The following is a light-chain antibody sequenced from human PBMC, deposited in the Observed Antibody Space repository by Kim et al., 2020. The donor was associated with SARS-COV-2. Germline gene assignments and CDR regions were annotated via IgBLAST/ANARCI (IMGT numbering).Light chain of an antibody. CDR2: DAS. CDR3: QQRSNWPPGLT. J-gene: IGKJ4*01. V-gene: IGKV3-11*01. Sequence: PGERATLSCRASQSVSSYLAWYQQKPGQAPRLLIYDASNRATGIPARFSGSGSGTDFTLTISSLEPEDFAVYYCQQRSNWPPGLTFGGGTKVDIK. CDR1: QSVSSY.